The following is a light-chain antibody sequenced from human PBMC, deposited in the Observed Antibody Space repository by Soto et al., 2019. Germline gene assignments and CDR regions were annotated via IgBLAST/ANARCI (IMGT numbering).Light chain of an antibody. Sequence: EIVLTQSPGTLSLSPGERATLSCRASQSVSSRYLAWYQQKPGQAPRLLIFGASSRATGIPDRFSGSGSGTDFTLTISRLEPEDFAVYYCQQYGTSPTWTFGQGTKVEIK. J-gene: IGKJ1*01. CDR1: QSVSSRY. CDR3: QQYGTSPTWT. CDR2: GAS. V-gene: IGKV3-20*01.